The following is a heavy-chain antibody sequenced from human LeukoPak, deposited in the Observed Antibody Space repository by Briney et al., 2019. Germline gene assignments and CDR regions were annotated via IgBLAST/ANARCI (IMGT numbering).Heavy chain of an antibody. J-gene: IGHJ4*02. Sequence: PGGSLRLSCPASGFNFSSYGFHWVRQAPGKGLEWVTFIRYDGSDKYYADSVMGRFTISRDNAKKMLYLQMTSLKVEYTATYCARAGNSESIWGQGIPVTVSS. D-gene: IGHD4-11*01. CDR2: IRYDGSDK. CDR1: GFNFSSYG. CDR3: ARAGNSESI. V-gene: IGHV3-30*02.